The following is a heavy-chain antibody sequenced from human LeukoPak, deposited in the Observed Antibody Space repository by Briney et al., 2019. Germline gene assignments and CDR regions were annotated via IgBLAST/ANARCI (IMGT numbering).Heavy chain of an antibody. Sequence: SETLSLTCTVSGGSISTDNYYWGWIRHPPGKGMEWIGSVYFSGSTYSNPSFKSRVTISADLSKNHFSLKLYSVTAADTAVYYCGRIFCSGGSCHSLVWGQGTLVTVSS. V-gene: IGHV4-39*02. CDR3: GRIFCSGGSCHSLV. J-gene: IGHJ4*02. D-gene: IGHD2-15*01. CDR1: GGSISTDNYY. CDR2: VYFSGST.